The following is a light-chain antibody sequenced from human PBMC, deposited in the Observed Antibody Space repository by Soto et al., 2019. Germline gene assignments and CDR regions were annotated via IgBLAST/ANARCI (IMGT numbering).Light chain of an antibody. J-gene: IGKJ4*01. CDR2: GAS. Sequence: EKVMTQSPATLSVSPGERVTLSCRASESVSSNLAWYHQRPGQAPRLLIYGASTRATGIPARFSGSGSGTEFTLTISSLQSEDFGVYYCQQYDYWLSRTVGGGTKVQMK. CDR1: ESVSSN. CDR3: QQYDYWLSRT. V-gene: IGKV3-15*01.